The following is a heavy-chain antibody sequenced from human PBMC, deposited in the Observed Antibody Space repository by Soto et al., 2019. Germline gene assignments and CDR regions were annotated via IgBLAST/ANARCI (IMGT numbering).Heavy chain of an antibody. Sequence: QVQLQESGPGLVKPSETLSLTCTVSGGSISSYYCIWIRQPPGKGLEYIGYIYHSGSTNYNPSLKHRVTISKATSKNKSSLKLTSVTAADTAVYYCATRFYSSGVLVDYWGQGTLVTVSP. D-gene: IGHD3-10*01. CDR1: GGSISSYY. V-gene: IGHV4-59*01. CDR2: IYHSGST. CDR3: ATRFYSSGVLVDY. J-gene: IGHJ4*02.